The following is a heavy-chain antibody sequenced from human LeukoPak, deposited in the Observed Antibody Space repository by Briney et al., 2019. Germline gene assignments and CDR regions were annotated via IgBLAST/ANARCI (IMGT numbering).Heavy chain of an antibody. J-gene: IGHJ4*02. D-gene: IGHD6-6*01. CDR2: IIPIFGTA. CDR3: ARAYSSSSLVFDY. CDR1: GGTFSSYA. V-gene: IGHV1-69*05. Sequence: VASVKVSCKASGGTFSSYAISWVRQAPGQGLEWMGRIIPIFGTANYAQKFQGRVTITTDESTSTAYMELSCLRSEDTAVYYCARAYSSSSLVFDYWGQGTLVTVSS.